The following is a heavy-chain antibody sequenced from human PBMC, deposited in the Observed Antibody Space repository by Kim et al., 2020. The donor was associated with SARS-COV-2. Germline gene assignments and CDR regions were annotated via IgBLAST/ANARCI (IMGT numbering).Heavy chain of an antibody. CDR1: GVDISPSS. Sequence: GGSLRLSCIVSGVDISPSSMHWVRQAPGKGLEWVSSIGGNGDYIRYADSVRGRFTISRDNAKNSLFLQMNSLGAEDTAVYFCARVSHDTGGYAFFDHWGQGALVTVSS. CDR3: ARVSHDTGGYAFFDH. CDR2: IGGNGDYI. J-gene: IGHJ4*02. V-gene: IGHV3-21*01. D-gene: IGHD2-8*02.